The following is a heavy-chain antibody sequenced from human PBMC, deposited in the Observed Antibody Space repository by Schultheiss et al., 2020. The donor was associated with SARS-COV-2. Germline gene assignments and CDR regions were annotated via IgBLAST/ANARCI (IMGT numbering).Heavy chain of an antibody. CDR1: GGSISSSSYY. CDR2: IYYSGST. D-gene: IGHD2-15*01. CDR3: ARSSGSLARRHWYFDL. V-gene: IGHV4-39*07. Sequence: SETLSLTCTVSGGSISSSSYYWGWIRQPPGKGLEWIGSIYYSGSTNYNPSLKSRVTISVDTSKNQFSLKLSSVTAADTAVYYCARSSGSLARRHWYFDLWGRGTLVTVSS. J-gene: IGHJ2*01.